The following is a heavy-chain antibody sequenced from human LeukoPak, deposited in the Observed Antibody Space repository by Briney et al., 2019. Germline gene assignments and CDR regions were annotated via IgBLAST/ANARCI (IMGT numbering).Heavy chain of an antibody. D-gene: IGHD1-26*01. Sequence: SETLSLTCAVYGVSFSGYYWSWIRQPPGKGLEWIGEINHSGSTNYNPSLKSRVTITVDTSKNQFSLKLSSVTAADTAVYYCARSYRKYYMDVWGKGTTVTVSS. J-gene: IGHJ6*03. V-gene: IGHV4-34*01. CDR3: ARSYRKYYMDV. CDR2: INHSGST. CDR1: GVSFSGYY.